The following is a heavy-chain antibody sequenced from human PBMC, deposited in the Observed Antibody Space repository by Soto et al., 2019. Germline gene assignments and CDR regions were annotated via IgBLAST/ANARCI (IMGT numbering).Heavy chain of an antibody. D-gene: IGHD3-3*01. V-gene: IGHV1-46*01. CDR1: GYTFTSYY. Sequence: ASVKVSCKASGYTFTSYYMHWARQAPGQGLEWMGIINPSGGSTSYAQKFQGRVTMTRDTSTSTVYMELSSLRSEDTAVYYCARDPLKITIFGVVTSIVNWFDPWGQGTLVTVSP. J-gene: IGHJ5*02. CDR2: INPSGGST. CDR3: ARDPLKITIFGVVTSIVNWFDP.